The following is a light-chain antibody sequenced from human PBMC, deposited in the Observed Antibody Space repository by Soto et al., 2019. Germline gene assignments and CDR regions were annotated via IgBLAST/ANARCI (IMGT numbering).Light chain of an antibody. J-gene: IGLJ1*01. CDR1: ASNIGGYNL. Sequence: QSVLTQPASVSGSAGQSITITCTGSASNIGGYNLVSWYQHPAGKAPKVIIYENVKRPSGVSNRFSGSKSGTTASLTISGLHAEDEADYYCCSYVGATTYVFGGGTKVTVL. CDR3: CSYVGATTYV. CDR2: ENV. V-gene: IGLV2-23*01.